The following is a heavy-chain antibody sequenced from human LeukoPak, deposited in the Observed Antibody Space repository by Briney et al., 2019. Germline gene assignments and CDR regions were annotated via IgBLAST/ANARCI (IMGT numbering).Heavy chain of an antibody. V-gene: IGHV4-34*01. D-gene: IGHD3-10*01. CDR3: ARRRGGATMVRGVTLNRDRWFDP. Sequence: SETLSLTCAVYGGSFSGFDCSWIRQPPGKGREWIRAINHSGATNYHPSLKSRVTLSVDTYKNQFSLKLSSVNAADTAVYYCARRRGGATMVRGVTLNRDRWFDPWGQGTLVTVSS. CDR2: INHSGAT. J-gene: IGHJ5*02. CDR1: GGSFSGFD.